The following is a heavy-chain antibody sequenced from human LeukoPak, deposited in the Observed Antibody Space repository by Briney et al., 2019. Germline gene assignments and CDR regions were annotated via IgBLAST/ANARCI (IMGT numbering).Heavy chain of an antibody. Sequence: GASVKVSCKASGYSFTSYDINWVRQATGQGLEWMGWMNPNSGNTGYAQKFQGRGTMTRNTSISTAHMELSSLRSEDTAVYYCARSGGSFPFYYWGQGTLVTVSS. CDR1: GYSFTSYD. V-gene: IGHV1-8*01. CDR2: MNPNSGNT. D-gene: IGHD2-15*01. J-gene: IGHJ4*02. CDR3: ARSGGSFPFYY.